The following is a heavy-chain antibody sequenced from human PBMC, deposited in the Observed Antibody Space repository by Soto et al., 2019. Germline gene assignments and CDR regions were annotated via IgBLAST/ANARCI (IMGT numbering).Heavy chain of an antibody. V-gene: IGHV3-74*03. D-gene: IGHD2-2*01. J-gene: IGHJ3*02. CDR1: GFTFSGHW. Sequence: EVQLVESGGDLVQPGGSLRLSCAASGFTFSGHWMHWVRQVPGKGLEWVSRINTDGGSSAYADSVKGRFTIYRDNAKNTLYLKMNGLRAEDTAVYYCARESGYCSRTSCYRRAFDTWGQGTTVTVSS. CDR2: INTDGGSS. CDR3: ARESGYCSRTSCYRRAFDT.